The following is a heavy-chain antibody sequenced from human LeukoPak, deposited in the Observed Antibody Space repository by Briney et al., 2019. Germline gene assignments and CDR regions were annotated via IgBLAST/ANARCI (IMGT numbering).Heavy chain of an antibody. CDR2: INPNSGGT. CDR3: ARVKTMIIVVSLFDY. V-gene: IGHV1-2*02. J-gene: IGHJ4*02. Sequence: ASVKVSCKASGYTFTGYYMHWVRQAPGQGLEWMGWINPNSGGTNYAQQFQGRLTMTRDASISTAYMELSRLRSDDTAVYYCARVKTMIIVVSLFDYWGQGTLVTVSS. D-gene: IGHD3-22*01. CDR1: GYTFTGYY.